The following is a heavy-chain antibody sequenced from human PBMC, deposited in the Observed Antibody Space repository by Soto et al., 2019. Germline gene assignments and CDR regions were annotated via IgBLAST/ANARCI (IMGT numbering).Heavy chain of an antibody. V-gene: IGHV1-2*02. CDR2: INPNSGGT. CDR3: ARSYCSSTSCYGWFDP. D-gene: IGHD2-2*01. J-gene: IGHJ5*02. Sequence: ASVKVSCKASGYTFTGYYMHWVRQAPGQGLEWMGWINPNSGGTNYAQKFQGRVTMTRDTSISTAYIELSRLRSDDTAVYYCARSYCSSTSCYGWFDPWGQGTLVTVSS. CDR1: GYTFTGYY.